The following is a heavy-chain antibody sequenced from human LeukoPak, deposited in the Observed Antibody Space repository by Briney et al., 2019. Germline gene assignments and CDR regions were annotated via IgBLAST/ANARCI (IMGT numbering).Heavy chain of an antibody. D-gene: IGHD2-2*02. CDR1: GGSFSGYY. J-gene: IGHJ6*02. V-gene: IGHV4-34*01. CDR2: INHSGST. CDR3: ARGWGYCSSTSCYKVGYYYYGMGV. Sequence: SETLSLTCAVYGGSFSGYYWSWIRQPPGKGLEWIGEINHSGSTNYNPSLKSRVTISVDTSKNQFSLKLSSVTAADTAVYYCARGWGYCSSTSCYKVGYYYYGMGVWGQGTTVTVSS.